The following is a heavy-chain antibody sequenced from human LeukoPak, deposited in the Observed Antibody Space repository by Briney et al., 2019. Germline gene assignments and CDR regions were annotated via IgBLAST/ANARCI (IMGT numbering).Heavy chain of an antibody. Sequence: PPETLSLTCTVSGGSISSYYWSWVRQAPGKGLEWVSLIYSGGSTDYADSVKGRFTISRDNSKNTLYLQMNSLRAEDTAVYYCATKTSRLHGYYYGMDVWGQGTTVTVSS. J-gene: IGHJ6*02. D-gene: IGHD4-11*01. CDR1: GGSISSYY. CDR3: ATKTSRLHGYYYGMDV. V-gene: IGHV3-53*01. CDR2: IYSGGST.